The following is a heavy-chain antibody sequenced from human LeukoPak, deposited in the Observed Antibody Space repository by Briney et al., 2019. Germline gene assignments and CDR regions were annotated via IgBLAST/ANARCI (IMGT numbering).Heavy chain of an antibody. D-gene: IGHD3-22*01. V-gene: IGHV4-39*02. Sequence: SETLSLTCTISSGSISSSSYYWGWIRQPPGKGLEWIADIYYSGSTYYNPSLKSRVSISIDTSNNHFSLRLSSVTAADPALYYCARRRYYDSTGYLDWGQGTLVTVSS. CDR2: IYYSGST. J-gene: IGHJ1*01. CDR1: SGSISSSSYY. CDR3: ARRRYYDSTGYLD.